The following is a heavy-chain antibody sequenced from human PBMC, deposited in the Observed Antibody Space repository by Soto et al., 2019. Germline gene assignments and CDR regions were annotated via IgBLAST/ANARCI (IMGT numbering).Heavy chain of an antibody. D-gene: IGHD1-26*01. Sequence: PSETLSLTCTVSGGSISSSSYYWGWIRQPPGKGLEWIGSIYYSGSTYYNPSLKSRVTISVDTSKNQFSLKLSSVTAADTAVYYCARAGGSYYREDYFDYWGQGTLVTVSS. CDR3: ARAGGSYYREDYFDY. CDR2: IYYSGST. J-gene: IGHJ4*02. CDR1: GGSISSSSYY. V-gene: IGHV4-39*01.